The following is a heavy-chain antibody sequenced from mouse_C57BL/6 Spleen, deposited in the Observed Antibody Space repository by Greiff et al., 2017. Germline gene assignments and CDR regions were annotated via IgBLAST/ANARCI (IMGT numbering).Heavy chain of an antibody. CDR3: TRFYDGYYLDY. J-gene: IGHJ2*01. D-gene: IGHD2-3*01. CDR1: GFTFSSYA. CDR2: ISSGGDYI. Sequence: EVQLQESGEGLVKPGGSLKLSCAASGFTFSSYAMSWVRQTPEQRLEWVAYISSGGDYIYYADTVKGRFTISRDNARNTLYLQMSSLKSEDTAMYYCTRFYDGYYLDYWGQGTTLTVSS. V-gene: IGHV5-9-1*02.